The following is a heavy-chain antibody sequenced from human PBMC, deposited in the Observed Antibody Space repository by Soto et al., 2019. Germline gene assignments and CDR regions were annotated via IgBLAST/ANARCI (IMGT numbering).Heavy chain of an antibody. V-gene: IGHV4-30-4*01. Sequence: PSETLSLTCTVSGGSISSGDYYWSWIRQPPGKGLEWIGYIYYSGSTYYNPSLKSRVTISVDTSKNQFSLKLSSVTAADTAVYYCARDDSSGYYLRTLPGMDVWGQRTTVPVSS. CDR2: IYYSGST. CDR1: GGSISSGDYY. J-gene: IGHJ6*02. CDR3: ARDDSSGYYLRTLPGMDV. D-gene: IGHD3-22*01.